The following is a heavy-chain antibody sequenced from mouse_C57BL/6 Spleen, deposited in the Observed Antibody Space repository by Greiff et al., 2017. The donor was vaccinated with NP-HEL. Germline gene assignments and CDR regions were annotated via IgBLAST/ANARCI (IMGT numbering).Heavy chain of an antibody. D-gene: IGHD2-1*01. CDR2: INYDGSST. CDR1: GFTFSDYY. J-gene: IGHJ4*01. V-gene: IGHV5-16*01. Sequence: EVQRVESEGGLVQPGSSMKLSCTASGFTFSDYYMAWVRQVPDTGLEWVAHINYDGSSTYYLDSLKSRFIISRDNAKNILYLQMSSLKSEDTATYYCAREGLYYGNYDYYAMDYWGQGTSVTVSS. CDR3: AREGLYYGNYDYYAMDY.